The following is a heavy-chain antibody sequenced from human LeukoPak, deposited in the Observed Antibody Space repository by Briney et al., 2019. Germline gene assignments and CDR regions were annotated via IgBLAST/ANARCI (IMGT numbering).Heavy chain of an antibody. D-gene: IGHD2/OR15-2a*01. V-gene: IGHV3-66*01. J-gene: IGHJ4*02. CDR1: GFTVSSKY. CDR2: IYIDGGT. CDR3: ARGQYSTNL. Sequence: GGSLRLSCAASGFTVSSKYMSWVRQAPGKGLDWVSAIYIDGGTYYADSVKGRFTISRENSKNTLLLQMNSLRAYDAAVYYCARGQYSTNLGGQGTLVSVSS.